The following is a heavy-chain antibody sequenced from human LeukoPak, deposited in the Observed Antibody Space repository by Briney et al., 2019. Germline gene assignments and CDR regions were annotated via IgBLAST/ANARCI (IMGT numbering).Heavy chain of an antibody. Sequence: SETLSLTCTVSGGSISSYYWSWIRQPPGKGLEWIGYIYYSGSTYYNPSLKSRVTISVDRSKNQFSLKLSSVTAADTAVYYCARVITIFGVVIRYFDYWGQGTLVTVSS. J-gene: IGHJ4*02. CDR3: ARVITIFGVVIRYFDY. V-gene: IGHV4-59*12. CDR1: GGSISSYY. CDR2: IYYSGST. D-gene: IGHD3-3*01.